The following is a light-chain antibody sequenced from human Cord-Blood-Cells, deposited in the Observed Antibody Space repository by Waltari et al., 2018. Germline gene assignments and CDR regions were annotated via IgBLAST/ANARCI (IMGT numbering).Light chain of an antibody. J-gene: IGLJ3*02. CDR1: SSDVGSYNL. CDR2: EGS. Sequence: GSPGQSITISCTGTSSDVGSYNLVSWYQQHPGKAPKLMIYEGSKRPSGVSNRFSGSKSGNTASLTISGLQAEDEADYYCCSYAGSSTWVFGGGAKLTVL. V-gene: IGLV2-23*01. CDR3: CSYAGSSTWV.